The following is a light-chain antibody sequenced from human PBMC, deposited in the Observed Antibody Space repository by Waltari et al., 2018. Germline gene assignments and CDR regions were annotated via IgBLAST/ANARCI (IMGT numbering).Light chain of an antibody. Sequence: QSVLTQPPSTSGAPGQTVTISCTGGGSNIGAGYDVHWYRQLPGKAPELLIYGVNNRPSGVPDRFFGSLSGTLASLTIIGLQAEDEADYYCQSHDSSRGVLIGGGTKLTVV. CDR2: GVN. CDR3: QSHDSSRGVL. J-gene: IGLJ2*01. V-gene: IGLV1-40*01. CDR1: GSNIGAGYD.